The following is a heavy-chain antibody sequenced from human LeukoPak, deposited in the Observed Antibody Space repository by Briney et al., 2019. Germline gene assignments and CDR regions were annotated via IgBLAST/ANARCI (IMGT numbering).Heavy chain of an antibody. CDR2: IYSGGST. CDR1: GFTVSSNF. D-gene: IGHD2-2*01. J-gene: IGHJ6*03. V-gene: IGHV3-53*01. CDR3: ARAWADSTSYYYYYMDV. Sequence: GGSLRLSYAASGFTVSSNFMSWVRQAPGKGLEWVSVIYSGGSTYYADSVKGRFTISRDNSKNTLYLQMNSLRAEDTAVYYCARAWADSTSYYYYYMDVWGKGTTVTVSS.